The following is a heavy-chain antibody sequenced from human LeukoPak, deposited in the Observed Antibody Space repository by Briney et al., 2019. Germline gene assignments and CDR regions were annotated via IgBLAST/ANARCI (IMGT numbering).Heavy chain of an antibody. V-gene: IGHV1-2*02. CDR2: INPNSGGT. D-gene: IGHD6-6*01. CDR1: GYTFIGYY. J-gene: IGHJ4*02. Sequence: ASVKVSCKASGYTFIGYYMHWVRQAPGQGLEWMGWINPNSGGTNYAQKFQGRVTMTRDTSISTAYMELSGLRSDDTAVYYCARDQLVYELPDYWGQGTLVTVSS. CDR3: ARDQLVYELPDY.